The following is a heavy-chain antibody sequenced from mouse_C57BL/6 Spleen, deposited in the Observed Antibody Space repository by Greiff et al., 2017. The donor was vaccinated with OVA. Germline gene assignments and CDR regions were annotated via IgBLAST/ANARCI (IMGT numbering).Heavy chain of an antibody. J-gene: IGHJ3*01. CDR1: GFTFSSYG. D-gene: IGHD2-4*01. V-gene: IGHV5-6*01. CDR2: ISSGGSYT. Sequence: EVKLVESGGDLVKPGGSLKLSCAASGFTFSSYGMSWVRQTPDTRLEWVATISSGGSYTYYPDSVKGRFTISRDNAKNTLYLQMSSLKSEDTAMYYCARHEGGNYDSFAYWGQGTLVTVSA. CDR3: ARHEGGNYDSFAY.